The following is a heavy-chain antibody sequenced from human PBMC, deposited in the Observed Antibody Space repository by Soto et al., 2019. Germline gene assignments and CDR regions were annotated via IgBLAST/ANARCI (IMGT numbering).Heavy chain of an antibody. CDR3: TTELGMVVPAADAFDI. D-gene: IGHD2-2*01. CDR2: IKSKTDGGTT. V-gene: IGHV3-15*01. J-gene: IGHJ3*02. CDR1: GFTFSNAW. Sequence: GGSLRLSCAASGFTFSNAWMSWVRQAPGKGLEWVGRIKSKTDGGTTDYAAPVKGRFTISRDDSKNTLYLQMNSLKTEDTAVYYCTTELGMVVPAADAFDIWGQGTMVTVSS.